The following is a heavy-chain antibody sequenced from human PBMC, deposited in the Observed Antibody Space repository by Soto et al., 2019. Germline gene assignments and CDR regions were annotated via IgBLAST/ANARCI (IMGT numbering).Heavy chain of an antibody. CDR3: ARDPLIVVEYNWFDP. CDR1: GGTFSSYA. D-gene: IGHD2-21*01. V-gene: IGHV1-69*13. CDR2: IIPIFGTA. J-gene: IGHJ5*02. Sequence: ASVKVSCKASGGTFSSYAISWVRQAPGQGLEWMGGIIPIFGTANYAQKFQGRVTITADESTSTAYMELSSLRSEDTAVYYCARDPLIVVEYNWFDPWGQGTLVTVSS.